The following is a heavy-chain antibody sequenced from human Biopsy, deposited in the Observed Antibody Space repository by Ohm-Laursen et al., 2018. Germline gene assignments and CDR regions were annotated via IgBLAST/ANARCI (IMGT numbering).Heavy chain of an antibody. V-gene: IGHV4-34*08. D-gene: IGHD2-15*01. Sequence: GTLSLTCSVFGKTFSGYQWSWIRQPPGKGLEWIGQINQAGTTNYNPSLKSRVSISADASKYEFSLRLTSVTAADTAVYLCGNEVHGRDYWGLGAQVTVSS. CDR2: INQAGTT. CDR3: GNEVHGRDY. J-gene: IGHJ4*02. CDR1: GKTFSGYQ.